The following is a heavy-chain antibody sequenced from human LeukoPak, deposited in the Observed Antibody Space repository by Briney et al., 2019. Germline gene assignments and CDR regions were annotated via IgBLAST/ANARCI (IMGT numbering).Heavy chain of an antibody. J-gene: IGHJ6*02. CDR3: ARGLYCSSTSCYYYYYYGMDV. V-gene: IGHV4-34*01. Sequence: PSETLSLTCAVYGGSFSGYYWSWIRQPPGKGLEWIGEINHSGSTNYNPSPKSRVTISVDTSKNQFSLKLSSVTAADTAVYYCARGLYCSSTSCYYYYYYGMDVWGQGTTVTVSS. D-gene: IGHD2-2*01. CDR2: INHSGST. CDR1: GGSFSGYY.